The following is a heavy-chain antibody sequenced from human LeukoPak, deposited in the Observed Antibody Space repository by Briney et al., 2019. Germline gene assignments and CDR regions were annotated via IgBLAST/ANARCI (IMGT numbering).Heavy chain of an antibody. Sequence: KXSCXASGYTFTSYGXSWVRQAPGQGLEWMGWISAYNGNTNYAQKLQGRVTMTTDTSTSTAYMELRSLRSDDTAVYYCSGGRGYLPLSWGQGTLVTVSS. V-gene: IGHV1-18*01. CDR3: SGGRGYLPLS. CDR2: ISAYNGNT. D-gene: IGHD2-2*01. J-gene: IGHJ4*02. CDR1: GYTFTSYG.